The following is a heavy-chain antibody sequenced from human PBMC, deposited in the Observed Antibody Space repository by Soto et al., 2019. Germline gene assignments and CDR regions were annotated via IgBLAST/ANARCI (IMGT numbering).Heavy chain of an antibody. J-gene: IGHJ4*02. V-gene: IGHV3-21*01. D-gene: IGHD1-7*01. CDR2: ISSSSSYI. CDR1: GFNFRSYS. Sequence: EVQLVESGGGLVKPGGSLRLSCAASGFNFRSYSMNWVRQAPGKGLEWVSSISSSSSYIYYADSVKGRFTISRDNAKNSLYLQMNCLRAEDTAVYYCARAGSVGWNYQFDYWGQGTLVTVSS. CDR3: ARAGSVGWNYQFDY.